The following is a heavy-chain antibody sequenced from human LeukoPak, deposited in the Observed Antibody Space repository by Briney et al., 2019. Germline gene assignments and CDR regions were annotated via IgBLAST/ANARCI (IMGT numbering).Heavy chain of an antibody. CDR3: ASFRASGDYDILTGYYFDY. J-gene: IGHJ4*02. V-gene: IGHV4-30-2*01. Sequence: SSETLSLTCTVSGGSISSGGYYWSWIRQPPGKGLEWIGYIYHSGSTYYNPSLKSRVTISVDRSKNQFSLKLSSVTAADTAVYYCASFRASGDYDILTGYYFDYWGQGTLVTVSS. CDR1: GGSISSGGYY. D-gene: IGHD3-9*01. CDR2: IYHSGST.